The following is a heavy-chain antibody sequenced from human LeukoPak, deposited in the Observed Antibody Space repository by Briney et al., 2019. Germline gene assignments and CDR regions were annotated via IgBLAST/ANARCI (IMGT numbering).Heavy chain of an antibody. D-gene: IGHD6-19*01. CDR2: ISSSSSTI. J-gene: IGHJ4*02. V-gene: IGHV3-48*01. CDR3: APSSGGASFDY. Sequence: PGGSLRLSCAASGFTFSSYSMNWVRQAPGKGLEWVSYISSSSSTIYYADSVKGRFTISRDNSKNTLYLQMNSLRAEDTAVYYCAPSSGGASFDYWGQGTLVTVSS. CDR1: GFTFSSYS.